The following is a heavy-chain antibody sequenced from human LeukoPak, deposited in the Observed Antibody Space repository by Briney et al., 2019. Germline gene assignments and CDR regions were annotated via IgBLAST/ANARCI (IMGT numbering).Heavy chain of an antibody. D-gene: IGHD3-22*01. CDR1: GYSFTSYW. CDR2: IYPGDSDT. V-gene: IGHV5-51*01. J-gene: IGHJ4*02. Sequence: GESLKISCKGSGYSFTSYWIGWVRQMPGKGLEWMGIIYPGDSDTRYSPSFQGQVTISADKSISTAYLQWSSLKASDTAMYYCARQTYYYDSSGYDGGSPGYWGQGTLVTVSS. CDR3: ARQTYYYDSSGYDGGSPGY.